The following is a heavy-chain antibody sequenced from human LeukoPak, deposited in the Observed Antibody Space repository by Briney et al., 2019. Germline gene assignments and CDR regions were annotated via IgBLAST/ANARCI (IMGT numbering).Heavy chain of an antibody. V-gene: IGHV1-2*04. CDR3: ARDSPDGVPAGY. CDR2: INPNSGGT. CDR1: GYTFTGYY. D-gene: IGHD2-2*01. J-gene: IGHJ4*02. Sequence: GASVKVSCKASGYTFTGYYMHWVRQAPGQGLEWMGWINPNSGGTNYAQKFQGWVTMTRDTSISTAYMELSSLRSEDTAVYYCARDSPDGVPAGYWGQGTLVTVSS.